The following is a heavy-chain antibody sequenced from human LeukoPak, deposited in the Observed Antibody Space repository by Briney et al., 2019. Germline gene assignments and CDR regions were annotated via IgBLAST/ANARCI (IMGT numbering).Heavy chain of an antibody. CDR2: IIPIFGTA. Sequence: SVKVSCKASGGTFSSYAISWVRQAPGQGLEWMGGIIPIFGTANYAQKFQGRVTITADESTSTAYMELSSLRSEDTAVYYCAREQTYYYGSGRGGNWFDPWGQGTLVTVSS. CDR3: AREQTYYYGSGRGGNWFDP. D-gene: IGHD3-10*01. J-gene: IGHJ5*02. V-gene: IGHV1-69*13. CDR1: GGTFSSYA.